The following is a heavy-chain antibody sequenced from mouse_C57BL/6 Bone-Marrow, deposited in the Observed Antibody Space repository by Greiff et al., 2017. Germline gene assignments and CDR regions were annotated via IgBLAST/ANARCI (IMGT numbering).Heavy chain of an antibody. Sequence: EVQLQQSGPELVKPGASVKISCTASGYTFTDYYINWVKQSHGKSLEWIGDINPNNGGTSYNQKLKGKGTLTVDTSSSTAYMEIRRLTSEDSAVYYCARDYYGSSWYFDFWGQGTSLTVAS. CDR1: GYTFTDYY. V-gene: IGHV1-26*01. J-gene: IGHJ2*03. D-gene: IGHD1-1*01. CDR3: ARDYYGSSWYFDF. CDR2: INPNNGGT.